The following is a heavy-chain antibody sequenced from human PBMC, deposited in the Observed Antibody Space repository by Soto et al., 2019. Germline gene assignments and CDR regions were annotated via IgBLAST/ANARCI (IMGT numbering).Heavy chain of an antibody. CDR2: IRRSGSTI. V-gene: IGHV3-48*03. CDR1: GFTFGTYE. D-gene: IGHD6-6*01. CDR3: ARDPSLSSSSYLSYYYGMDV. Sequence: EVQLVESGGGLVQPGGSLRLSCAASGFTFGTYEMNWVRQAPGKGLEWVSYIRRSGSTIYYADSVKGRFTISRDNAKNSLYLQLNSLRAEDTAVYYCARDPSLSSSSYLSYYYGMDVWGQGTTVTVSS. J-gene: IGHJ6*02.